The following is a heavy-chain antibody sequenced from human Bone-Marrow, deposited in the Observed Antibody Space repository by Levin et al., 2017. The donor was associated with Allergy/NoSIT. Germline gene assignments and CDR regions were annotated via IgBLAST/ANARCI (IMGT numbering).Heavy chain of an antibody. Sequence: SGPTLVKPTQTLTLTCTVSGFSLSTAGVGVGWIRQPPGKALEWLALILWNDDKRYSPSLKTSLTITQDTSKNQVVLTMTDVDPVDTATYYCARISQNTMIPFNWFDPWGQGTLVTVSS. CDR1: GFSLSTAGVG. V-gene: IGHV2-5*01. CDR3: ARISQNTMIPFNWFDP. D-gene: IGHD3-22*01. J-gene: IGHJ5*02. CDR2: ILWNDDK.